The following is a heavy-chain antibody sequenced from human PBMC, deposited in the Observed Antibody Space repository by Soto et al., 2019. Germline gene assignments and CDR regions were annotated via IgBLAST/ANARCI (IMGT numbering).Heavy chain of an antibody. CDR1: GFTFSSYW. Sequence: PGGSLRLSCAASGFTFSSYWMSWVRQAPGKGLVWVSRIESDGSSTSYADSVKGRFTISRDNAKNTLYLQMNSLRAEDTAVYYCAKSNWFDPWGQGSLVTVSS. CDR3: AKSNWFDP. V-gene: IGHV3-74*01. J-gene: IGHJ5*02. CDR2: IESDGSST.